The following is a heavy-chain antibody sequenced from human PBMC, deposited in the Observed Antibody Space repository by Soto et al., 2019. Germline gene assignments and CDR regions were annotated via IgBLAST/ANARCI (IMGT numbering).Heavy chain of an antibody. CDR2: INPSGGST. CDR1: GYTLTSNY. CDR3: AREDTRHFDY. Sequence: ASVEVSCKASGYTLTSNYMHWVRQAPGQGLEWMGIINPSGGSTSYAQKFQGRVTMTRDTSTSTVYMELSSLRSEDTAVYYCAREDTRHFDYWVQGTLVTVSS. V-gene: IGHV1-46*03. J-gene: IGHJ4*02.